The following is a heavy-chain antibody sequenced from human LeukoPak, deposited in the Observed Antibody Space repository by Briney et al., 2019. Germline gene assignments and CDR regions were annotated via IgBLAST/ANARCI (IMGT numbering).Heavy chain of an antibody. CDR2: ISAYNGNT. D-gene: IGHD3-22*01. Sequence: APVKLSCKASGYTFTSYGISWVRQAPGQGLEWIGSISAYNGNTNYAEKLQGRVTMTTDTSTNTAYLELKSLRSDDTAVYYCARRLSGSYYDSSRYSYYYYIDVWGKVTTVTASS. V-gene: IGHV1-18*01. CDR1: GYTFTSYG. CDR3: ARRLSGSYYDSSRYSYYYYIDV. J-gene: IGHJ6*03.